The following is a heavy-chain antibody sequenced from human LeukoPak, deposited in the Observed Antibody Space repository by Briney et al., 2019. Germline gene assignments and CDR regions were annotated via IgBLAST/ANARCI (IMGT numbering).Heavy chain of an antibody. D-gene: IGHD2-2*03. CDR1: GFTFSSYA. Sequence: GGSLRLSCAASGFTFSSYAMSWVRQAPGKGLEWVSGISWNSGSIGYADSVKGRFTISRDNAKNSLYLQMNSLRAEDTALYYCAKAGVGYCSSTSCPDYYYYGMDVWGQGTTVTVSS. CDR3: AKAGVGYCSSTSCPDYYYYGMDV. CDR2: ISWNSGSI. V-gene: IGHV3-9*01. J-gene: IGHJ6*02.